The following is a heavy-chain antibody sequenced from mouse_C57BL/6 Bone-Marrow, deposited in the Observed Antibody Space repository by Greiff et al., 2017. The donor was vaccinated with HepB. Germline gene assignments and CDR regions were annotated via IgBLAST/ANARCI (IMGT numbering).Heavy chain of an antibody. CDR2: INPGSGGT. CDR1: GYAFTNYL. Sequence: VQLVESGAELVRPGTSVKVSCKASGYAFTNYLIEWVKQRPGQGLEWIGVINPGSGGTNYNEKFKGKATLTADKSSSTAYMQLSSLTSEDSAVYFCARERGFYYAMDYWGQGTSVTVSS. V-gene: IGHV1-54*01. J-gene: IGHJ4*01. CDR3: ARERGFYYAMDY.